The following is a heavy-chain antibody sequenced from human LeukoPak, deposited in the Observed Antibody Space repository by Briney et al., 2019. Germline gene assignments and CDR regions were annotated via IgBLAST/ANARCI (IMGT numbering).Heavy chain of an antibody. J-gene: IGHJ4*02. CDR2: INHSGST. Sequence: SETLSLTCAVYGGSFSGHYWSWIRQPPGKGLEWIGEINHSGSTNYNPSLKSRVTISVDTSKNQFSLKLSSVTAADTAVYYCARVPGITIFGVVPSYYFDYWGQGTLVTVSS. CDR3: ARVPGITIFGVVPSYYFDY. V-gene: IGHV4-34*01. CDR1: GGSFSGHY. D-gene: IGHD3-3*01.